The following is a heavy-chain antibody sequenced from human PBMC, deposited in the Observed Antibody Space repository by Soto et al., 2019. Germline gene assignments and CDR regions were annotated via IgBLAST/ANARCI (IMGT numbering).Heavy chain of an antibody. CDR2: ISDTGT. Sequence: EVQLLESGGGLVQPGGSLRLSCAVSGFTFSDYAMSWVRQAPGTGLEWVSAISDTGTYYAASVMGRFTISRDNSKSTLYLQMNSLRAEDTAVYYCSKELPGTGWVTIDFWGQGTLVTVSS. D-gene: IGHD6-19*01. CDR3: SKELPGTGWVTIDF. CDR1: GFTFSDYA. V-gene: IGHV3-23*01. J-gene: IGHJ4*02.